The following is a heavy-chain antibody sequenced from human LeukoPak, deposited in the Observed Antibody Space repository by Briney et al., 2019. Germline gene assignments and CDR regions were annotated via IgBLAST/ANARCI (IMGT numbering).Heavy chain of an antibody. CDR1: GYSISSGYY. V-gene: IGHV4-38-2*01. CDR2: IYHSGST. CDR3: ARTGYYYDSSGYNDY. Sequence: SETLSLTCAVSGYSISSGYYWGWIRQPPGKGLEWIGSIYHSGSTYYNPSLKSRVTISVDTSKDQFSLKLSSVTAADTAVYYCARTGYYYDSSGYNDYWGQGTLVTVSS. J-gene: IGHJ4*02. D-gene: IGHD3-22*01.